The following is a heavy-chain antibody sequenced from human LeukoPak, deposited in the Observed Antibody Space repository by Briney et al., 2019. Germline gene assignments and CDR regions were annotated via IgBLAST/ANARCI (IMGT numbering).Heavy chain of an antibody. CDR2: IYTSGST. CDR1: GGSISSYY. CDR3: ARVSGYGSCWFDP. J-gene: IGHJ5*02. Sequence: SETLSLTCTDSGGSISSYYWSWIRQPARKGLEWIGRIYTSGSTNYTPSIQSRVTMSVDTTKKQFHLKLNSMTAAHTAVQYCARVSGYGSCWFDPWGQGTLVTVSS. D-gene: IGHD6-13*01. V-gene: IGHV4-4*07.